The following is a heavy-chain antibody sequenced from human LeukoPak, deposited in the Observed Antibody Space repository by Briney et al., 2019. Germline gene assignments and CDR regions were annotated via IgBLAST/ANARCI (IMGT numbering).Heavy chain of an antibody. Sequence: SETLSLTCTVSGGSISSYYWSWIRQPPGKGLEWIGYLFNSGSTNYNPSLKSRVTISVDTSKNQFSLKLSSVTAADTAVYYCARDGSGSGRGYFDYWGQGTLVTVSS. D-gene: IGHD3-10*01. CDR3: ARDGSGSGRGYFDY. CDR2: LFNSGST. J-gene: IGHJ4*02. CDR1: GGSISSYY. V-gene: IGHV4-59*01.